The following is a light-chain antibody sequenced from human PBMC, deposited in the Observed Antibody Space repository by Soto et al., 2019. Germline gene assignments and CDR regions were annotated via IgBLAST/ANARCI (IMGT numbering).Light chain of an antibody. V-gene: IGLV1-47*01. CDR3: AAWDDSLSGAV. J-gene: IGLJ7*01. Sequence: QSVLTQPPSASGTPGQRVTISCSGSSSNIGSNYVYWYQQLPGTAPKLLIYTNNQRPSGVPDRFSGSKSGTSASLAISGLRFEDEADYYCAAWDDSLSGAVFGGGTQLTVL. CDR2: TNN. CDR1: SSNIGSNY.